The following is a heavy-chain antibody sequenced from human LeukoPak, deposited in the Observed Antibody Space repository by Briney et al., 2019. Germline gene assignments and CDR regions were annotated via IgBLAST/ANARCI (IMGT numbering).Heavy chain of an antibody. D-gene: IGHD2-2*01. V-gene: IGHV3-7*01. CDR1: GFTFSSYW. CDR2: IKKDGTKK. CDR3: AREGGIKDIAAVPAADYFDY. J-gene: IGHJ4*02. Sequence: TGGSLRLSCAASGFTFSSYWMTWVRQAPGKGLEWVANIKKDGTKKYFADSVKGRFTISRDNAKNSLYLQMNSLRAEDTAVYYCAREGGIKDIAAVPAADYFDYWGQGTLVTVSS.